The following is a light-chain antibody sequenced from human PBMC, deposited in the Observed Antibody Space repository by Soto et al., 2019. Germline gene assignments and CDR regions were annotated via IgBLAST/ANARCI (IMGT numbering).Light chain of an antibody. Sequence: EIVLTQSPGTLSLSPGERATLSCRASQSVSSSYLAWYQQKPGQAPRHLIYGASSRATGIPDRFSGSGSGTDFTLTISRLEPEDFAVYYCQQYGSSPQTFGQGTKVDIK. CDR3: QQYGSSPQT. V-gene: IGKV3-20*01. CDR1: QSVSSSY. J-gene: IGKJ1*01. CDR2: GAS.